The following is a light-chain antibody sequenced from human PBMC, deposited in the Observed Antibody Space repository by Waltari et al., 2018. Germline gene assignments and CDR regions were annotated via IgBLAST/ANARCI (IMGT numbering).Light chain of an antibody. CDR3: SSWTTSDTRKVI. Sequence: QSALTQPASVSGSPGQSITISCTGTSGDVGGYDYVSWYQQHPGKAPKLVIYDVTNRPSGISVRFSGSVSGTTASLSISGLQAEDEADYFCSSWTTSDTRKVIFGGGTKLTVL. J-gene: IGLJ2*01. CDR1: SGDVGGYDY. V-gene: IGLV2-14*03. CDR2: DVT.